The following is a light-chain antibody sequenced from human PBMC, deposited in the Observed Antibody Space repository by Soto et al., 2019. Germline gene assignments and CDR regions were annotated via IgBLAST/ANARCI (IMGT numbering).Light chain of an antibody. V-gene: IGKV1-39*01. Sequence: IRVSKSLAALSETTGERATITCRASQSVSSNLDWYQQKPGKAPKLLIYAASTRATGIPSRFSGSGSGTEFTLTISSLQPEDFATYYCPQNNNTPPSSGPGTKADI. CDR3: PQNNNTPPS. CDR1: QSVSSN. CDR2: AAS. J-gene: IGKJ3*01.